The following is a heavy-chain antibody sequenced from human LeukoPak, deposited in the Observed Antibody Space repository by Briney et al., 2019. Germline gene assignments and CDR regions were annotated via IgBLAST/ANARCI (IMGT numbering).Heavy chain of an antibody. Sequence: SETLSLTCTVSGGSISSYYWSWIRQPPGKGLEWIGEINHSGSTNYNPSLKSRVTISVDTSKNQFSLKLSSVTAADTAVYYCARLGRSIVVVPAAPFYYYYYMDVWGKGTTVTVSS. CDR2: INHSGST. CDR1: GGSISSYY. CDR3: ARLGRSIVVVPAAPFYYYYYMDV. D-gene: IGHD2-2*01. V-gene: IGHV4-34*01. J-gene: IGHJ6*03.